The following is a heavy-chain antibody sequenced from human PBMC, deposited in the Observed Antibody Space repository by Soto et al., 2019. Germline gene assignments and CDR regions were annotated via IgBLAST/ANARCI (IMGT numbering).Heavy chain of an antibody. D-gene: IGHD3-10*01. CDR2: IKSKTDGGTT. J-gene: IGHJ4*02. CDR1: GFTFSNAW. CDR3: TTESLAVRWFGELSGTFDY. V-gene: IGHV3-15*07. Sequence: GSLRLSCAASGFTFSNAWMNWVRQAPGKGLEWVGRIKSKTDGGTTDYAAPVKGRFTISRDDSKNTLYMKMNSLKPEDTAVYYCTTESLAVRWFGELSGTFDYWGQGTLVNVSS.